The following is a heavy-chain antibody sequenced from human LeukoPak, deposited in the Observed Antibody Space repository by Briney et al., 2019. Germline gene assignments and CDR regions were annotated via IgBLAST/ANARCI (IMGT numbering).Heavy chain of an antibody. Sequence: AGGSLRLSCAASGFTFSSYWMTWIRQAPGKGLEWVANIKQDGSEKYYVDSVKGRFTISRDSAKNSLYLQMNSLRAEDTAVYYCARDTGGGYSCYDCWGQGTLVTVSS. CDR3: ARDTGGGYSCYDC. CDR2: IKQDGSEK. CDR1: GFTFSSYW. V-gene: IGHV3-7*01. D-gene: IGHD5-18*01. J-gene: IGHJ4*02.